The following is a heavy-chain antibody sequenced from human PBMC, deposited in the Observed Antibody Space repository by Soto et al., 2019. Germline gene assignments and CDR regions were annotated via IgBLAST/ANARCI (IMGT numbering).Heavy chain of an antibody. CDR2: ISSTTNHI. CDR3: ARESEDLTSNFDY. Sequence: EVQLVESGGGLVKPGGSLRLSCAASGFTFTRYSMNWVRQAPGKGLEWVSSISSTTNHIYYGDSMKGRFTISRDNAKNSLYLEMNSLRDEDTAVYYCARESEDLTSNFDYWGQGTLVTVSS. V-gene: IGHV3-21*06. CDR1: GFTFTRYS. J-gene: IGHJ4*02.